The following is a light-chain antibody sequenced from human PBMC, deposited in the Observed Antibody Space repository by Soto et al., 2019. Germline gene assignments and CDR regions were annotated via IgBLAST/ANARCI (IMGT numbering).Light chain of an antibody. Sequence: QSALAQPPSASGSPGQSVTISCTGTSSDVGAYNYVSWYQQHPGKAPELIIYDVSQRPSGVPDRFSGSKSGNTASLTVSGLQAEDEAVYYCNSFAGSAHVVFGGGTKLTVL. CDR1: SSDVGAYNY. V-gene: IGLV2-8*01. CDR3: NSFAGSAHVV. CDR2: DVS. J-gene: IGLJ2*01.